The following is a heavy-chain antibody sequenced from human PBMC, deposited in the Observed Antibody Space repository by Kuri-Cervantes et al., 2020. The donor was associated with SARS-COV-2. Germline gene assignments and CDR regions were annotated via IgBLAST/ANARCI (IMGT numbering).Heavy chain of an antibody. CDR1: GFSFSYYG. D-gene: IGHD5-18*01. CDR3: AKEAWGYSYGYGAFDL. J-gene: IGHJ2*01. CDR2: VRRDGSNY. V-gene: IGHV3-30*02. Sequence: GGSLRLSCAASGFSFSYYGMHWVRQAPGKGLEWVGFVRRDGSNYYYADSVKGRFTISRDNSKNTLYLQMNSLRAEDTAVYYCAKEAWGYSYGYGAFDLWGRGTLVTVSS.